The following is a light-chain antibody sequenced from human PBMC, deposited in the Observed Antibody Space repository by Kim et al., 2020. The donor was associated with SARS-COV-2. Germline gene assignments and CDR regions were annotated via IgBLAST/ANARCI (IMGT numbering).Light chain of an antibody. V-gene: IGLV1-44*01. J-gene: IGLJ1*01. CDR1: RSNIGTNP. CDR3: ATWDSSLNGPV. Sequence: QYVLTQPPSASGTPGQRVTLSCSGSRSNIGTNPAHWYQQVPGTAPKLLIYSDTQRPSGVPDRFSASRSGTSASLAINGIQSEDEADYICATWDSSLNGPVFGAGTKVTVL. CDR2: SDT.